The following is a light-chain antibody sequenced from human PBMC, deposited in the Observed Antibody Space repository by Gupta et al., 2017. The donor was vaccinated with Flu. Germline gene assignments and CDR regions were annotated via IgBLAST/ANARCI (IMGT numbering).Light chain of an antibody. V-gene: IGKV3-20*01. CDR1: QSVSSNY. Sequence: EIVLTQSPGTLSLSPGERATVACRASQSVSSNYLAWYQQKPGQAPRLLMYGASSRATGIPDRFSGSGSGTDFTLTISRLEPEDFAVYYCQQYGSSPRTFGQGTKVEIK. CDR3: QQYGSSPRT. J-gene: IGKJ1*01. CDR2: GAS.